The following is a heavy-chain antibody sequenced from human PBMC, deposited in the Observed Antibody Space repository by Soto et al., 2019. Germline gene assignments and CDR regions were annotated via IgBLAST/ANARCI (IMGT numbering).Heavy chain of an antibody. J-gene: IGHJ3*02. Sequence: QVQLAQSGAEVKKPGASVKVSCKASGYTFTSYDINWVRQATGQGLEWMGWMNPNSGNTGYAQKFQGRVTMTRNTSISTAYMELSSLRSEDTAVYYCARAGAGYSSSSKDDDAFDIWGQGTMVTVSS. V-gene: IGHV1-8*01. CDR1: GYTFTSYD. CDR3: ARAGAGYSSSSKDDDAFDI. D-gene: IGHD6-6*01. CDR2: MNPNSGNT.